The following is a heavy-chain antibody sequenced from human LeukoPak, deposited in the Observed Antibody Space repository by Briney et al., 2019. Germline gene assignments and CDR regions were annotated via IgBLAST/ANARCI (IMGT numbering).Heavy chain of an antibody. D-gene: IGHD2-2*01. V-gene: IGHV5-51*01. CDR1: GYSFTSYW. Sequence: GESLKISCKGSGYSFTSYWIGWVRQMPGKGLEWMGIIYLGDSDTRYSPSFQGQVTISADKSISTAYLQWSSLKASDTAMYYCARAGDLYCSSTSCPGFAEYFQHWGQGTLVTVSS. J-gene: IGHJ1*01. CDR2: IYLGDSDT. CDR3: ARAGDLYCSSTSCPGFAEYFQH.